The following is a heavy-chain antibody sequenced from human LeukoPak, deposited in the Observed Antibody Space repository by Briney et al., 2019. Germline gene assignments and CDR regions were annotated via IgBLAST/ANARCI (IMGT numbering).Heavy chain of an antibody. CDR1: GLTFSNYN. V-gene: IGHV3-21*04. CDR2: ISSSSNYI. D-gene: IGHD1-26*01. Sequence: GGSLRLSCAASGLTFSNYNMNWVRQAPGEGLEWVSFISSSSNYIYYADSVRGRFTISRDNAKNSLYLQMNSLRAEDTAVYYCARAPKFRLVGVPKGPFDPWGQGTLVTVSS. CDR3: ARAPKFRLVGVPKGPFDP. J-gene: IGHJ5*02.